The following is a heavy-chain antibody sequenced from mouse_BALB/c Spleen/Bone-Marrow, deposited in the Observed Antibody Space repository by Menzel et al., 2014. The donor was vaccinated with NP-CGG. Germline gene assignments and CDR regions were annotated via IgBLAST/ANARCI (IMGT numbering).Heavy chain of an antibody. CDR3: ARSYYGNYPYAMDY. CDR2: IDPANGNT. J-gene: IGHJ4*01. V-gene: IGHV14-3*02. Sequence: EVQLQQSGAELVKPGASVKLSCTASGFNIKDTYMHWVKQRPEQGLEWIGRIDPANGNTKYDPKFQGKATITADTSSNTAYLQPSRLTSEDTAVYFCARSYYGNYPYAMDYWGQGTSVTVSS. CDR1: GFNIKDTY. D-gene: IGHD2-10*01.